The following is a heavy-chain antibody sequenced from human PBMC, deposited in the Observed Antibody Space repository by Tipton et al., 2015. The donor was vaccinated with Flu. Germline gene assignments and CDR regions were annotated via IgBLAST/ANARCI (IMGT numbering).Heavy chain of an antibody. Sequence: QLVQSGAEVKKPGASVKVSCKASGYTFTSYGISWVRQAPGQGLEWMGWISAYNGNTNYAQKIQGRVTMTTDTSTSTAYMELRSLGSDDTAVYYCARWGAVGATGEAGAFDLWGQGTMVTVSS. D-gene: IGHD1-26*01. CDR2: ISAYNGNT. CDR1: GYTFTSYG. J-gene: IGHJ3*01. V-gene: IGHV1-18*01. CDR3: ARWGAVGATGEAGAFDL.